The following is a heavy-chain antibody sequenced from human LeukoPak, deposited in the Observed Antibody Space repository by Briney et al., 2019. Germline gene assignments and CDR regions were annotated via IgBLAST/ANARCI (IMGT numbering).Heavy chain of an antibody. CDR2: IVVGSGNT. CDR3: AAERTGWFDP. Sequence: GTSVTLSCKASGFTFTSSAMQWVRQARGQRLEWIGWIVVGSGNTNYAQKFQERVTITRDMSTSTAYMELSSLRSEDTAVYYCAAERTGWFDPWGQGTLVTVSS. D-gene: IGHD1-1*01. V-gene: IGHV1-58*02. J-gene: IGHJ5*02. CDR1: GFTFTSSA.